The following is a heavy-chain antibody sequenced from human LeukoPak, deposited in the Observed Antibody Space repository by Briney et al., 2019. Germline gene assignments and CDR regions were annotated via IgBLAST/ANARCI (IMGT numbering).Heavy chain of an antibody. J-gene: IGHJ6*03. D-gene: IGHD3-3*01. V-gene: IGHV3-7*01. CDR2: MKQDGSEK. Sequence: GGSLRLSCAASGFTVSSYWMSWVRQAPGKGLEWVANMKQDGSEKYYVDSVKGRFTLSRDNAKNSLYLQMNSLRAEDTAVYYCARDMRILEWLRPYYSYYYMDVWGKGTTVTVSS. CDR3: ARDMRILEWLRPYYSYYYMDV. CDR1: GFTVSSYW.